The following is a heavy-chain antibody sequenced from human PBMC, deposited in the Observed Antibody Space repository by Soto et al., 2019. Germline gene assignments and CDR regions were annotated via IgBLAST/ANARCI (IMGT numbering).Heavy chain of an antibody. J-gene: IGHJ4*02. V-gene: IGHV1-18*01. CDR2: INTDNGNT. CDR1: GFSLTNSG. Sequence: GVSAEACSKESGFSLTNSGRLWLWHAPGQGLEWLGWINTDNGNTNYAQHLQGRVTLTTDTSTSTAYMDLRSLRSDDTAVYYCAREYYYGSGRWYCGQGTLVTVSS. CDR3: AREYYYGSGRWY. D-gene: IGHD3-10*01.